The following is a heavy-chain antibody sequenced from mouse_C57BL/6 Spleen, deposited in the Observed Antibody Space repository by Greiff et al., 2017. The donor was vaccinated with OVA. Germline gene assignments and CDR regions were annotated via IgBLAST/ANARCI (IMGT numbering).Heavy chain of an antibody. Sequence: VQLQQSGAGLVKPGASVKISCKASGYAFSSYWMNWVRQRPGKGLEWIGQICPGGGDTSYNVKFKDKARLTADKSSSTAYMQLSILTSEDSAVYFRARVDYYRSSWFAYWGQGTLVTVSA. J-gene: IGHJ3*01. CDR3: ARVDYYRSSWFAY. CDR1: GYAFSSYW. V-gene: IGHV1-80*01. D-gene: IGHD2-12*01. CDR2: ICPGGGDT.